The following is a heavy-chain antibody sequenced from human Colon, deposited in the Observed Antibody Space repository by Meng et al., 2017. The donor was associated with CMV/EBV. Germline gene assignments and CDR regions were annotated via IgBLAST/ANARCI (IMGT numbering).Heavy chain of an antibody. J-gene: IGHJ4*02. D-gene: IGHD2-21*02. CDR2: ISARNGDT. V-gene: IGHV1-18*01. Sequence: KASGYTVASFGVTWVRQAPGQGLEWMGWISARNGDTNYAQKFQDRVTMTTDTSTKTAYMELRGLRSDDSAVYYCARAGAEVTTHFDFWGQGTLVTVSS. CDR1: GYTVASFG. CDR3: ARAGAEVTTHFDF.